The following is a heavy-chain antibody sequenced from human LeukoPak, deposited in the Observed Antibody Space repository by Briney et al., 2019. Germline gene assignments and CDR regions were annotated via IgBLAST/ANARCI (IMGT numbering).Heavy chain of an antibody. CDR2: LYHTGST. J-gene: IGHJ5*02. Sequence: SETLSLTCTVSDDSISSGYYWGWIRQPPGKGLEWIGSLYHTGSTYYNPSLKSRVTISIDTSKKQFSLRLSSVTAADTAVYYCARERVWRYCGGDSCGWFDPWGQGTLVTVSS. CDR1: DDSISSGYY. D-gene: IGHD2-21*02. CDR3: ARERVWRYCGGDSCGWFDP. V-gene: IGHV4-38-2*02.